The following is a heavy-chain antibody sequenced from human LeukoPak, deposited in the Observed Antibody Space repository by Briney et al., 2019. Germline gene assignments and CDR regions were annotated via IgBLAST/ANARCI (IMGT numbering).Heavy chain of an antibody. Sequence: ASVKVSCKASGYTFTGYYMHWVRQAPGQGLEWMGGIIPIFGTANYAQKFQGRVTITADKSTSTAYMELSSLRSEDTAVYYCARALGIYVGYFDYWGQGTLVTVSS. V-gene: IGHV1-69*06. CDR1: GYTFTGYY. CDR3: ARALGIYVGYFDY. CDR2: IIPIFGTA. J-gene: IGHJ4*02. D-gene: IGHD5-12*01.